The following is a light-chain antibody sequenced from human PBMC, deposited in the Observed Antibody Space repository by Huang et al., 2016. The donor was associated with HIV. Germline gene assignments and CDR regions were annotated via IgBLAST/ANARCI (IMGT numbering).Light chain of an antibody. CDR2: DAS. CDR1: QSVSSY. Sequence: EIVLTQSPATLSLSPGERATLSCRASQSVSSYLAWYQQKPGQAPMLLIYDASNRASGIPARFSGSGCGTDFTHNINSLEPGDCAVYYCQQRSNFLTFGGGTKVEIK. V-gene: IGKV3-11*01. J-gene: IGKJ4*01. CDR3: QQRSNFLT.